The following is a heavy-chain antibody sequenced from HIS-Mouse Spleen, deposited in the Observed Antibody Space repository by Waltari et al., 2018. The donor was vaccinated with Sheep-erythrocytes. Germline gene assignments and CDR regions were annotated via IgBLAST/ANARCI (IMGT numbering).Heavy chain of an antibody. CDR3: ARLYYYDSSGYYFDY. J-gene: IGHJ4*02. Sequence: QLQLQESGPGLVKPSETLSLTCTVSGGSISSSSYYWGWIRQPPGQGLEWIGSIYYSGGTYYNPSLKSRVTISVDTSKNQFSLKLSSVTAADTAVYYCARLYYYDSSGYYFDYWGQGTLVTVSS. D-gene: IGHD3-22*01. CDR1: GGSISSSSYY. V-gene: IGHV4-39*01. CDR2: IYYSGGT.